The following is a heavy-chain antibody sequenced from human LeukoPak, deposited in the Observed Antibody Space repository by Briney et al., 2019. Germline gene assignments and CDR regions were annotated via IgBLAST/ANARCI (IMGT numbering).Heavy chain of an antibody. D-gene: IGHD5-12*01. Sequence: GGSLRLSCAASGFTFSSYWMHWVRQAPGKGLVWVSRIKSDGSITTYADSVKGRFTISRDNAKNTLYLQINNLRPEDTAVYYCAKVGAAGYSGHIHFDSWGQGSLVTVSS. CDR3: AKVGAAGYSGHIHFDS. J-gene: IGHJ4*02. V-gene: IGHV3-74*01. CDR2: IKSDGSIT. CDR1: GFTFSSYW.